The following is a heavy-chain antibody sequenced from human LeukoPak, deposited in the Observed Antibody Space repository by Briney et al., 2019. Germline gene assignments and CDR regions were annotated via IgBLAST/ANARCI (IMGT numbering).Heavy chain of an antibody. Sequence: PSETLSLTCTVSGGSISSYYWSWIRQPPGKGLEWIGYIYYSGSTNYNPSLKSRVTISVDTSKNQFSLKLSSVTAADTAVYYCARTYCGGDCPDVWGKGTTVTISS. V-gene: IGHV4-59*01. CDR1: GGSISSYY. CDR3: ARTYCGGDCPDV. D-gene: IGHD2-21*02. J-gene: IGHJ6*04. CDR2: IYYSGST.